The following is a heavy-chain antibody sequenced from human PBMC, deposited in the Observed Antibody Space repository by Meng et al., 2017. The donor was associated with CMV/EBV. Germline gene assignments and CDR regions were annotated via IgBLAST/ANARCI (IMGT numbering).Heavy chain of an antibody. CDR1: GGSISSYY. CDR2: IYYSGST. Sequence: SETLSLTCTVSGGSISSYYWSWIRQPPGKGLEWIGYIYYSGSTNYNPSLKSRVTISVGTSKNQFSLKLSSVTAADTAVYYCARDRRCSSTSCYTAAAAEYYYYGMDVWGQGTTVTVSS. V-gene: IGHV4-59*01. J-gene: IGHJ6*02. CDR3: ARDRRCSSTSCYTAAAAEYYYYGMDV. D-gene: IGHD2-2*02.